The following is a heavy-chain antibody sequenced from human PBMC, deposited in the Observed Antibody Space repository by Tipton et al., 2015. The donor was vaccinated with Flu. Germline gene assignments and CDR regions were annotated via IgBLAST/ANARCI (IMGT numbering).Heavy chain of an antibody. V-gene: IGHV4-38-2*01. D-gene: IGHD2-8*01. CDR1: GDSIRNDYF. CDR3: ARGNGDANTYLDS. Sequence: TLSLTCVASGDSIRNDYFWGWIRQPPGKGLEWIATIHRSRSTKYNPSLKSRVTISVDTSKNQFSLKLRSVTAADTAVYYCARGNGDANTYLDSWGQGTLVTVSS. J-gene: IGHJ4*02. CDR2: IHRSRST.